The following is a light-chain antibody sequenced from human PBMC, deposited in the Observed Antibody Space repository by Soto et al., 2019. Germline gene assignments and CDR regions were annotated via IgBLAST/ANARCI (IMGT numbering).Light chain of an antibody. CDR1: ISNIWAGYD. J-gene: IGLJ1*01. Sequence: QSVLTQPPSVYRVPAQKFTISCTGSISNIWAGYDVHWYHQLPGTAPKLLIFGNGNRPSGVPDRFSGSKYDTSDSLAITGLQAEDEDDYYCQTYDSGLSGLFVFGTGTKVTV. CDR3: QTYDSGLSGLFV. V-gene: IGLV1-40*01. CDR2: GNG.